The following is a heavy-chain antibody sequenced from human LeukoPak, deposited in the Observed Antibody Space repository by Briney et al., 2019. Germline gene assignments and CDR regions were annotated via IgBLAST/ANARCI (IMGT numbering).Heavy chain of an antibody. Sequence: GESLKISCKGSGYSLTSYWISWVRQMPRKGLEWMGRIDPSDSYTNYSPSFQGHVTISADKSISTAYLQWSSLKASDTAMYYCARYCSGGSCYAAHDYWGQGTLVTVSS. J-gene: IGHJ4*02. D-gene: IGHD2-15*01. V-gene: IGHV5-10-1*01. CDR3: ARYCSGGSCYAAHDY. CDR2: IDPSDSYT. CDR1: GYSLTSYW.